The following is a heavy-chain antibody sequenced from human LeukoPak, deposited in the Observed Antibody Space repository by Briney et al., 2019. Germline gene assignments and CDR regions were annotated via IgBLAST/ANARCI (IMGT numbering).Heavy chain of an antibody. J-gene: IGHJ5*02. V-gene: IGHV4-34*01. D-gene: IGHD6-13*01. CDR1: GGSFSGYY. CDR2: INHSGST. CDR3: ARTYSSSWYFKNWFDP. Sequence: SETLSLTCAVYGGSFSGYYWSWIRQPPGKGLEWIGEINHSGSTYYNPSLKSRVTISVDTSKNQFSLKLSSVTAADTAVYYCARTYSSSWYFKNWFDPWGQGTLVTVSS.